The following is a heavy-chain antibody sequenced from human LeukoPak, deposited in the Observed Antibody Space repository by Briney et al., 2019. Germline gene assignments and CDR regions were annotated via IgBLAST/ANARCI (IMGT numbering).Heavy chain of an antibody. CDR1: GDSVSSNSVA. J-gene: IGHJ5*02. CDR2: TYYKSKWFN. Sequence: SQTLSLTCAISGDSVSSNSVAWNWIRQSPSRGLEWLGRTYYKSKWFNEYAPSVQSRISINPDTSKNQFSLQLNSLTPDDTAVYYCARPLRCSGNNCYMDNWFDPWGQGSLVTVSS. CDR3: ARPLRCSGNNCYMDNWFDP. V-gene: IGHV6-1*01. D-gene: IGHD2-2*02.